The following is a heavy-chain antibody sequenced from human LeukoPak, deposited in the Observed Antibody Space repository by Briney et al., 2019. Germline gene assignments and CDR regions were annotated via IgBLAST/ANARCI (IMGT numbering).Heavy chain of an antibody. Sequence: SQTLSLTCTVSGGSIISGNYYWSWIRQPPGKGLEWIGYIYYSGGTYYSPSLKSRVTISVDTSKNQFSLKLNSLTTADTAVYYCTRGAGWLIDYWGQGILVTVSS. J-gene: IGHJ4*02. D-gene: IGHD3-16*01. CDR1: GGSIISGNYY. CDR2: IYYSGGT. V-gene: IGHV4-30-4*01. CDR3: TRGAGWLIDY.